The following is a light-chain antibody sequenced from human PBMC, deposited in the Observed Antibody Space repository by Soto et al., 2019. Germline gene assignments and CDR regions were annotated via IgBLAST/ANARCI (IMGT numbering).Light chain of an antibody. CDR2: WAS. CDR3: QEYYNPPVT. Sequence: DIVMTQSTDSLAVSLGERATINCRSSQSVLYSCNNKNYLDWYQQKPRQPPKLLIYWASTRESGVPDRFSGSGSGTDFTLTISSLQTEDVAVYYCQEYYNPPVTFGQGTRLEIK. CDR1: QSVLYSCNNKNY. V-gene: IGKV4-1*01. J-gene: IGKJ5*01.